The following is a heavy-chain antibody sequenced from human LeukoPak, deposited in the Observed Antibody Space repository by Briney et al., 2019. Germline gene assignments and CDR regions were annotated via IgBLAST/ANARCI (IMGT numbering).Heavy chain of an antibody. J-gene: IGHJ5*02. CDR2: IYSSGST. D-gene: IGHD3-22*01. CDR1: GGSISSYY. CDR3: ARARDYYDSSSYPNWFDP. Sequence: SETLSLTCTVSGGSISSYYWTWIRQPAGKGLEWIGRIYSSGSTNYNPSLKSRVTTSVDKSQNQFTLKLSSVTAADTAVYYCARARDYYDSSSYPNWFDPWGQGTLVTVSS. V-gene: IGHV4-4*07.